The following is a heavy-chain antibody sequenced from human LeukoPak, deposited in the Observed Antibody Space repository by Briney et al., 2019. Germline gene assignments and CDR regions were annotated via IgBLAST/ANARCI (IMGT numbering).Heavy chain of an antibody. CDR2: TKQDGSEK. CDR1: GFTFSSYW. D-gene: IGHD6-6*01. CDR3: ARPSYHFDF. V-gene: IGHV3-7*01. Sequence: GGSLRLSYAASGFTFSSYWMNWVRQAPGKGLEWVAKTKQDGSEKYYVDSVKGRFTISRDNAKNSLYLQMSSLRAEDTAVYYCARPSYHFDFWGQGTLVTVSS. J-gene: IGHJ4*02.